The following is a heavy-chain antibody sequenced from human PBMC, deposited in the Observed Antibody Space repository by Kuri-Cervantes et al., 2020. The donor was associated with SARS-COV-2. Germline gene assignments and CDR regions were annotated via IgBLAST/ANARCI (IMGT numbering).Heavy chain of an antibody. CDR1: GFIFSDYY. V-gene: IGHV3-11*04. Sequence: GGSLRLSCTASGFIFSDYYMTWIRQAPGKGLEWVSNIGPSGTTKYYADSVKGRFTISRDNSKNTLYLQMNSLRAEDTAVYYCARDHFYYDFWSGYSPNPSRHYYYYMDVWGKGTTVTVSS. CDR3: ARDHFYYDFWSGYSPNPSRHYYYYMDV. J-gene: IGHJ6*03. D-gene: IGHD3-3*01. CDR2: IGPSGTTK.